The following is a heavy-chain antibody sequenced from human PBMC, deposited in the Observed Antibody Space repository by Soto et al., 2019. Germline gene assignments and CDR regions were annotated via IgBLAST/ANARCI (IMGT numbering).Heavy chain of an antibody. CDR3: AKDSLASVVVVAATHIDY. CDR2: ISGSGGST. Sequence: PGGSLRLSCAASGFTFSSYAMSWVRQAPGKGLEWVSAISGSGGSTYYADSVKGRFTISRDNSKNTLYLQMNSLRAEDTAVYYCAKDSLASVVVVAATHIDYWGQGTLVTVSS. J-gene: IGHJ4*02. D-gene: IGHD2-15*01. CDR1: GFTFSSYA. V-gene: IGHV3-23*01.